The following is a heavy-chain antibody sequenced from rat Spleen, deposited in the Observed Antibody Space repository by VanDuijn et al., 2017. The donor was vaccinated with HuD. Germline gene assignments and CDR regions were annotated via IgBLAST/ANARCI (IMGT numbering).Heavy chain of an antibody. J-gene: IGHJ4*01. Sequence: EVQLVESGGGLVQPGRSMKLSCAASGFTFTNYYMAWVRQAPTKGLEWVASINTGGGNTYYRDSVKGRFTISRDNGKSTLYLQMDSLRSEDTATYYCTRVNTMGHGMEAWGQGASVTVSS. D-gene: IGHD1-7*01. CDR1: GFTFTNYY. CDR3: TRVNTMGHGMEA. V-gene: IGHV5-25*01. CDR2: INTGGGNT.